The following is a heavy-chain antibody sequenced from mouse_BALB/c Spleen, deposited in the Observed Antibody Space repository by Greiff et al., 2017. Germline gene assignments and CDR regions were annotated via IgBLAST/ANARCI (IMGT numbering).Heavy chain of an antibody. Sequence: EVKVVESGGGLVKPGGSLKLSCAASGFTFSSYAMSWVRQSPEKRLEWVAEISSGGSYTYYPDTVTGRFTISRDNAKNTLYLEMSSLRSEDTAMYYCAREKDGYRVMDYWGQGTSVTVSS. D-gene: IGHD2-3*01. CDR1: GFTFSSYA. CDR2: ISSGGSYT. CDR3: AREKDGYRVMDY. V-gene: IGHV5-9-4*01. J-gene: IGHJ4*01.